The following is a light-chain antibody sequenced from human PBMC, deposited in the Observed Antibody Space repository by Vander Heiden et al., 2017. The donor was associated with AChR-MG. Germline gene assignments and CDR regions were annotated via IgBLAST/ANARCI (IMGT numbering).Light chain of an antibody. J-gene: IGLJ2*01. Sequence: SSELTQDPAVSVPLGQTVRITCQGDCLRNYYASWYQQKPGQAPVVVMYGKNKRPSGIPDRFSGSSSGNTASLTITGAQAEDEAAFYCSSRDSSGNHVVFSGGTKLTVL. CDR3: SSRDSSGNHVV. CDR1: CLRNYY. V-gene: IGLV3-19*01. CDR2: GKN.